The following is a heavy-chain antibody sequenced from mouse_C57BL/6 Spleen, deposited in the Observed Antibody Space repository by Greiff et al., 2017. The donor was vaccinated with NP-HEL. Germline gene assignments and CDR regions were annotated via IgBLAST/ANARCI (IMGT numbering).Heavy chain of an antibody. CDR3: ARAYGKWAMDY. Sequence: EVMLVESGGGLVKPGGSLKLSCAASGFTFSDYGMHWVRQAPEKGLEWVAYISSGSSTIYYADTVKGRFTISRDNAKNTLFLQMTSLRSEDTAMYYCARAYGKWAMDYWGQGTSVTVSS. J-gene: IGHJ4*01. V-gene: IGHV5-17*01. D-gene: IGHD2-1*01. CDR2: ISSGSSTI. CDR1: GFTFSDYG.